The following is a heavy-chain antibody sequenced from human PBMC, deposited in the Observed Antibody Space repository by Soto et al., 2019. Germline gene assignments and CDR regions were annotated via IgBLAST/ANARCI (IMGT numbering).Heavy chain of an antibody. Sequence: GGSLRLSCAASGFTFSSYAMHWVRQAPGKGLEWVAVISYDGSNKYYADSVKGRFTISRDNSKNTLYLQMNSLRAEDTAVYYCARDKKDSLPPRVLRYFDWFFDYWGQGTLVTVSS. D-gene: IGHD3-9*01. V-gene: IGHV3-30-3*01. CDR2: ISYDGSNK. J-gene: IGHJ4*02. CDR1: GFTFSSYA. CDR3: ARDKKDSLPPRVLRYFDWFFDY.